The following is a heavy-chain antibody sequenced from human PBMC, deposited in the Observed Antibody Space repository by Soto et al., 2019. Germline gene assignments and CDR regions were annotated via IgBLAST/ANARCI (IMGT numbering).Heavy chain of an antibody. CDR1: GGTFSSYA. CDR3: ATRRRSRSGSYYDGMDV. J-gene: IGHJ6*04. CDR2: IIPIFGTA. V-gene: IGHV1-69*01. Sequence: QVQLVQSGAEVKKPGSSVKVSCKASGGTFSSYAISWVRQAPGQGLEWMGGIIPIFGTANYAQKFQGRVRLTADESPSTAYMELSSLRSADTAVYYCATRRRSRSGSYYDGMDVWGDGDTVTVSS. D-gene: IGHD6-13*01.